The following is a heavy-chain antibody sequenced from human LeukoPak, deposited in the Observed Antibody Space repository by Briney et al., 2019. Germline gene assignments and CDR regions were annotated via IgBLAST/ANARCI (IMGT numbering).Heavy chain of an antibody. Sequence: ASVKVSCKASGYTFISYGITWVRQAPGQGLEWMGWISTYGDYTNYAQMFQGRVTMATDTSTNTAYMELRSLRSDDTAVYYCARGLLLEAFSDYWGQGTLVTVSS. V-gene: IGHV1-18*01. CDR1: GYTFISYG. J-gene: IGHJ4*02. CDR2: ISTYGDYT. D-gene: IGHD3-22*01. CDR3: ARGLLLEAFSDY.